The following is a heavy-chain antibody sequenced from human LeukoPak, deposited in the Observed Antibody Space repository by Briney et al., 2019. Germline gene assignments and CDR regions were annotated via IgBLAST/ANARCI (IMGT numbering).Heavy chain of an antibody. CDR3: YAHGSGSYWAIGY. CDR1: GFTVSSNY. J-gene: IGHJ4*02. D-gene: IGHD3-10*01. V-gene: IGHV3-53*01. Sequence: GGSLRLSCAASGFTVSSNYMSWVRQAPGKGLEWASVIYSGGSTYYADSVKGRFTISRDNSKNTLYLQMNSLRAEDTAVYYCYAHGSGSYWAIGYWGQGTLVTVSS. CDR2: IYSGGST.